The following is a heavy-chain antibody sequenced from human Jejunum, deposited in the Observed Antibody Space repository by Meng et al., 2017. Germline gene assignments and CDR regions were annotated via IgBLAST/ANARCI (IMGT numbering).Heavy chain of an antibody. CDR3: AREFYVDTAMVIDS. V-gene: IGHV4-30-4*01. Sequence: QVQLQESGPGLVKPSQTLSLTCTVSGGSLRIVNNQWSWIRQPPGKGLEYIGYIYYDGSTYYSPSLKSRVTISIDTSKNQFSLRLNSVTAADTAVYYCAREFYVDTAMVIDSWGQGALVTVSS. D-gene: IGHD5-18*01. CDR2: IYYDGST. J-gene: IGHJ4*02. CDR1: GGSLRIVNNQ.